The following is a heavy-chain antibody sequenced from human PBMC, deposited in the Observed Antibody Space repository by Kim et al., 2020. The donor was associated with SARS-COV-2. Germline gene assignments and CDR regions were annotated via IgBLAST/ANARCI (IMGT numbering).Heavy chain of an antibody. V-gene: IGHV3-74*01. CDR1: GFSVSNDW. CDR3: SRDTFGSRDY. CDR2: INEDGRRT. Sequence: GGSLRLSCVGSGFSVSNDWMHWVRQAPGKGLEWVSRINEDGRRTDHSDSVKGRFSISKDNAKNTLYLQMNSLRAEDSAVYYCSRDTFGSRDYWGQGILVTVSS. D-gene: IGHD3-10*01. J-gene: IGHJ4*02.